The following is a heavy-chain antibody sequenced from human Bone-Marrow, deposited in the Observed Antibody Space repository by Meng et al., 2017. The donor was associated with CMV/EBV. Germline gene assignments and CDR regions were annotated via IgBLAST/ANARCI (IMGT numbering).Heavy chain of an antibody. CDR3: ARDGCTSTSGYPHFDY. V-gene: IGHV3-30*03. CDR1: GFTFSSYS. Sequence: GGSLRLSCAASGFTFSSYSMNWVRQAPGKGLEWVAVTSYDGRNKYDADSVKGRFTISRDNSKNTLYLQMSSLRAEDTAVYYCARDGCTSTSGYPHFDYWGQGTLVTVSS. D-gene: IGHD2-2*01. CDR2: TSYDGRNK. J-gene: IGHJ4*02.